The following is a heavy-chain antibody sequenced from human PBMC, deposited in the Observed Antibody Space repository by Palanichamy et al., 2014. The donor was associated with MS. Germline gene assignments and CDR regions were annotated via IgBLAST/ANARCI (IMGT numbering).Heavy chain of an antibody. CDR1: GGSFSGYY. Sequence: QVQLQQWGAGLLKPSETLSLTCAVYGGSFSGYYWSWIRQPPRKGLEWIGEINHSGSTNYNPSLKSRVTISVDTSKNQFSLKLSSVTAADTAVYYCARGHTYYGGNSGYLDYWGQGTLVTVSS. V-gene: IGHV4-34*01. D-gene: IGHD4-23*01. CDR2: INHSGST. J-gene: IGHJ4*02. CDR3: ARGHTYYGGNSGYLDY.